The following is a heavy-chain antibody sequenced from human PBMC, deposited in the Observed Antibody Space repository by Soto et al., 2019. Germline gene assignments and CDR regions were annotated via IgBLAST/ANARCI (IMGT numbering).Heavy chain of an antibody. D-gene: IGHD1-26*01. V-gene: IGHV1-69*05. CDR2: IIPIIGTT. CDR1: GGTFSSYA. J-gene: IGHJ4*02. Sequence: GASVKVSCKASGGTFSSYAISWVRQAPGQGLEWMGWIIPIIGTTNYAQKIQGRVTMTTDTSTSTAYMELRSLRSDDTAVYYCARDGRYSGSYGGYYFDYWGQGTLVTVSS. CDR3: ARDGRYSGSYGGYYFDY.